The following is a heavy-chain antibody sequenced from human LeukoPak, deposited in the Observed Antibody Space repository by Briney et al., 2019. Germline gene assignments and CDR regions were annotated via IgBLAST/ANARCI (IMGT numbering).Heavy chain of an antibody. CDR2: IYTSGST. CDR1: GGSISSYY. D-gene: IGHD3-9*01. J-gene: IGHJ4*02. Sequence: SETLSLTCTVSGGSISSYYWSWIRPPAGKWLEWIGRIYTSGSTNYNPSLKSRVTMSVDTSKNQFSLKLSSVTAADTAVYYCAREAPRGVRYFDWLFSFDYWGQGTLVTVSS. CDR3: AREAPRGVRYFDWLFSFDY. V-gene: IGHV4-4*07.